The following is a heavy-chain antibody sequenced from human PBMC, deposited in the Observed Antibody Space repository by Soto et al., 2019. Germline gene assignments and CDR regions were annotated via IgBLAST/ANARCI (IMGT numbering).Heavy chain of an antibody. CDR2: IYPGDSDT. Sequence: EVQLVQSGAEVKKPGESLKISCKGSGYSFTSYWIGWVRQMPGKGLEWMGIIYPGDSDTRYSPSFQGQVTISADKSISTAYLQWSSLKASDTAMYYCARHGTDCTNGVCPHNWFDPWGQGTLVTVSS. V-gene: IGHV5-51*01. CDR3: ARHGTDCTNGVCPHNWFDP. CDR1: GYSFTSYW. J-gene: IGHJ5*02. D-gene: IGHD2-8*01.